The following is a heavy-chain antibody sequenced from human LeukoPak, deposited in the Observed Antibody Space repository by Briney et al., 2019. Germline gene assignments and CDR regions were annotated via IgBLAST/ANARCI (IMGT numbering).Heavy chain of an antibody. Sequence: ASVKVSCKASGYTFTGHYMHWVRQAPGQGLEWMGWINPNSGGTNYAQKFQGRVTMTRDTSISTAYMELSRLRSDDTAVYYCAREGTAAGFNWFDPWGQGTLVTVSS. CDR1: GYTFTGHY. J-gene: IGHJ5*02. D-gene: IGHD6-13*01. CDR3: AREGTAAGFNWFDP. CDR2: INPNSGGT. V-gene: IGHV1-2*02.